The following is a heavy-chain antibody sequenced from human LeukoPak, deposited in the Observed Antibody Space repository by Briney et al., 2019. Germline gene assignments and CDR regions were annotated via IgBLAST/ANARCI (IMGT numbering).Heavy chain of an antibody. CDR1: GGTFSSYA. J-gene: IGHJ4*02. V-gene: IGHV1-69*05. D-gene: IGHD1-1*01. Sequence: SVKVSCKASGGTFSSYAISWVRQAPGQGLEWMGGIIPIFGTANYAQKLQGRVTMTTDTSTSTAYMELRSLRSDDTAVYYCARELEPTSGFDYWGQGTLVTVSS. CDR3: ARELEPTSGFDY. CDR2: IIPIFGTA.